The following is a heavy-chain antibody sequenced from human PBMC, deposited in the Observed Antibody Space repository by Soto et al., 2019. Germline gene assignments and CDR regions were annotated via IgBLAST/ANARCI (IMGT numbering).Heavy chain of an antibody. J-gene: IGHJ6*03. CDR3: ARHDIAAGDYYYYYYMDV. D-gene: IGHD6-13*01. V-gene: IGHV4-39*01. CDR2: IYYSGST. CDR1: GGSISSSSYY. Sequence: SETLSLTCTVSGGSISSSSYYWGWIRQPPGKGLEWIGSIYYSGSTYYNPSLKSRVTISVDTSKNQFSLKLNSVTAADTAVYYCARHDIAAGDYYYYYYMDVWGKGTTVTVSS.